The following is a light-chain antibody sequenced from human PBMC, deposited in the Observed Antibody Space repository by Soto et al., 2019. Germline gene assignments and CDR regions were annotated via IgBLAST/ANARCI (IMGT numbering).Light chain of an antibody. CDR3: QQLDSYPRT. Sequence: DIQLTQSPSFLSASVGDRVTMTCRASQGISSYLAWYQLKPGKAPKLLISTASSLQSGVPSRFSGSGSGTEFTLTISSLQPEDFATYYCQQLDSYPRTFGQGTKVDIK. V-gene: IGKV1-9*01. CDR1: QGISSY. J-gene: IGKJ1*01. CDR2: TAS.